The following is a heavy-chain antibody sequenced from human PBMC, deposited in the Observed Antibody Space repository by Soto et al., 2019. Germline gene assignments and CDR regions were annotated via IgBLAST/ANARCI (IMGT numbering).Heavy chain of an antibody. CDR3: AKNQFSGSASYLD. J-gene: IGHJ4*02. D-gene: IGHD3-10*01. CDR2: ISGDGGAI. Sequence: EVQLLDSGGGSVQPGGSLRLSCAASGFTFNTCAMTWVRQAPGRGLEWVSAISGDGGAIYYADSVKGRFTVSRDNSKSTLFLQMDGLRAEDTAVYYCAKNQFSGSASYLDWGQGTLVTVSS. V-gene: IGHV3-23*01. CDR1: GFTFNTCA.